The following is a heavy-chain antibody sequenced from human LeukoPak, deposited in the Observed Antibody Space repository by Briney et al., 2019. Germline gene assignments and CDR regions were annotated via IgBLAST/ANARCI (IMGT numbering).Heavy chain of an antibody. Sequence: SETLSLTCAVYGGSFSGYYWSWIRQPPGKGLEWIWEINHSGSTNYNPSLKSRVTISVDTSKNQFSLKLSSVTAADTAVYYCARKYYDILTGYYRGYNWFDPWGQGTLVTVSS. CDR2: INHSGST. CDR1: GGSFSGYY. J-gene: IGHJ5*02. CDR3: ARKYYDILTGYYRGYNWFDP. D-gene: IGHD3-9*01. V-gene: IGHV4-34*01.